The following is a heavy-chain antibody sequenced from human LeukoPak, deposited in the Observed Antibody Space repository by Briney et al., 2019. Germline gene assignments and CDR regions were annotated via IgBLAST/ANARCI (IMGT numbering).Heavy chain of an antibody. D-gene: IGHD2-21*02. CDR3: AKEDTTVVTAHLDY. CDR1: GFAFSTYG. Sequence: GGSLRLSCAASGFAFSTYGMHWVRQAPDKGLEWVAVVSHDGANEYYADSVKGRFTISRDDSRSTLYLQMNSLRPEDTAVYYCAKEDTTVVTAHLDYWGQGTLVTVSS. V-gene: IGHV3-30*18. CDR2: VSHDGANE. J-gene: IGHJ4*02.